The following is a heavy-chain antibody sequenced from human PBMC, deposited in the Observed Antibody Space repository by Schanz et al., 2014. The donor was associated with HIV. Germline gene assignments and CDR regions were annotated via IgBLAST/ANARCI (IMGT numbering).Heavy chain of an antibody. CDR1: GGTFRTSA. V-gene: IGHV1-69*01. CDR2: IVPIFGTT. CDR3: TRAYCGADCSRFYYYGTDV. D-gene: IGHD2-21*02. Sequence: QVQLVQSGAEVKKPGSSVKVSCKTLGGTFRTSAVSWVRQAPGQGLEWMGGIVPIFGTTNYAQRFQGRVSITADESTSTAYMELSGLRSEDTAVYYCTRAYCGADCSRFYYYGTDVWGQGTTVTVSS. J-gene: IGHJ6*02.